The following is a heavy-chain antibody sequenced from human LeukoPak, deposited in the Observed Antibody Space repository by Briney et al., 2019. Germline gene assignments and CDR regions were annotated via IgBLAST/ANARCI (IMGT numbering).Heavy chain of an antibody. Sequence: PSETLSLTCTVSGGSISSSSYYWGWIRQPPGKGLDWIGSIYYSGSTYYNPSLKSRVTISVDTSKNQFSLKLSSVTAADAAVYYCAREVYSGYAGIDYWGQGTLVTVSS. CDR3: AREVYSGYAGIDY. D-gene: IGHD5-12*01. CDR1: GGSISSSSYY. V-gene: IGHV4-39*07. J-gene: IGHJ4*02. CDR2: IYYSGST.